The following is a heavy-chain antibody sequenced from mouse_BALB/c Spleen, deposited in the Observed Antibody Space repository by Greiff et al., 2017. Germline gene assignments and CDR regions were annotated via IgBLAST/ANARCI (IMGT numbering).Heavy chain of an antibody. CDR3: ARDGNWDYAMDD. CDR1: GFTFTDYY. J-gene: IGHJ4*01. CDR2: IRNKANGYTT. V-gene: IGHV7-3*02. D-gene: IGHD4-1*02. Sequence: EVQLVESGGGLVQPGGSLRLSCATSGFTFTDYYMSWVRQPPGQALEWLGFIRNKANGYTTEYSASVKGRFTISRDNSQSNLYLQMNTLGAEDSATYYSARDGNWDYAMDDRGEGTSVTVSS.